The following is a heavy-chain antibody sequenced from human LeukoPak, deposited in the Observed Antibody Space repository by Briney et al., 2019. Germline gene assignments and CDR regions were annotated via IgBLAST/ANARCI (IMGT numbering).Heavy chain of an antibody. CDR1: GGSFSGYY. D-gene: IGHD2-15*01. Sequence: SETLSLTCAVYGGSFSGYYWSWIRQPQGKGLEWIGEINHSGSTNYNPSLKSRVTISLDTSKNQVSLNLKSVTAADTAVYHCARHPFATPFDYWGQGILVSVSS. CDR2: INHSGST. CDR3: ARHPFATPFDY. V-gene: IGHV4-34*01. J-gene: IGHJ4*02.